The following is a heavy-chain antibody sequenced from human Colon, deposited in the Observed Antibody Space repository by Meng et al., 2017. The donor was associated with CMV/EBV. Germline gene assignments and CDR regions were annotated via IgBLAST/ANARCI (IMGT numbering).Heavy chain of an antibody. CDR2: IRSQPNSYAT. D-gene: IGHD3-10*01. CDR3: ARVGGGGHNSYYGLDV. J-gene: IGHJ6*02. CDR1: EFTFSAHY. Sequence: GESLKISCGASEFTFSAHYMDWVRQAPGKGLEWVGQIRSQPNSYATTYAPSVKGRFIISRDDSKNSLYLEMNDLQVEDSAIYSCARVGGGGHNSYYGLDVWGQGTTVTVSS. V-gene: IGHV3-72*01.